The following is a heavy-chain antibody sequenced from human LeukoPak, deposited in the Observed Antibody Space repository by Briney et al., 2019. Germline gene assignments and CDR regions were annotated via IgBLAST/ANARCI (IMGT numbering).Heavy chain of an antibody. CDR3: ARDRYCSGGSCYSIGYFDY. D-gene: IGHD2-15*01. Sequence: PGGSLRLSCEASGFIFSTYWMSWVRQAPGKGLEWVADIKQDGSEKYYVDSVKGRLTISRDNAKNSLYLQMNSLRAEDTAVYYCARDRYCSGGSCYSIGYFDYWGQGTLVTVSS. J-gene: IGHJ4*02. CDR1: GFIFSTYW. V-gene: IGHV3-7*01. CDR2: IKQDGSEK.